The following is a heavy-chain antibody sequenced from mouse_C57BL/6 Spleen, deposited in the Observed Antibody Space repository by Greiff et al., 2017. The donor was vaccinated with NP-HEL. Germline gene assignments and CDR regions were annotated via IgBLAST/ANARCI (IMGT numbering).Heavy chain of an antibody. V-gene: IGHV5-17*01. Sequence: EVKLVESGGGLVKPGGSLKLSCAASGFTFSDYGMHWVRQAPEKGLEWVAYISSGSSTIYYADTVKGRFTISRDNAKNTLFLQMTSLRSEDTAMYYCANLLWRDYYAMDYWGQGTSVTVSS. D-gene: IGHD2-1*01. CDR2: ISSGSSTI. CDR1: GFTFSDYG. J-gene: IGHJ4*01. CDR3: ANLLWRDYYAMDY.